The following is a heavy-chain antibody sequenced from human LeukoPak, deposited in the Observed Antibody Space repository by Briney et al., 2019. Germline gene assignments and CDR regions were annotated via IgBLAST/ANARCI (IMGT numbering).Heavy chain of an antibody. CDR1: GGTFSSYA. J-gene: IGHJ3*02. Sequence: SVKVSCKASGGTFSSYAISWVRQAPGQGLEWMGGIIPIFGTANYAQKFQGRVTITTDESTSTAYMELSSLRSEDTAAYYCARAQGYGDYQAGAFDIWGQGTMVTVSS. CDR3: ARAQGYGDYQAGAFDI. D-gene: IGHD4-17*01. V-gene: IGHV1-69*05. CDR2: IIPIFGTA.